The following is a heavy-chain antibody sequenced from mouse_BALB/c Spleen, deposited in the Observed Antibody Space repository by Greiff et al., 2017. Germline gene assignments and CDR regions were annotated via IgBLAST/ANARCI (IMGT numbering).Heavy chain of an antibody. CDR2: IYPGNVNT. J-gene: IGHJ4*01. D-gene: IGHD2-2*01. CDR1: GYTFTSYY. Sequence: QVQLQQSGPELVKPGASVRISCKASGYTFTSYYIHWVKQRPGQGLEWIGWIYPGNVNTKYNEKFKGKATLTADKSSSTAYMQLSSLTSEDSAVYFCARSSGYDYAMDYWGQGTSVTVSS. CDR3: ARSSGYDYAMDY. V-gene: IGHV1S56*01.